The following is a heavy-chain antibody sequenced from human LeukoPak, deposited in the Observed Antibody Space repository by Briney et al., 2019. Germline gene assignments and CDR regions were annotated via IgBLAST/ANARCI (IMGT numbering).Heavy chain of an antibody. V-gene: IGHV3-30-3*01. D-gene: IGHD6-13*01. CDR2: ISYDGSNK. CDR1: GFTFSSYA. J-gene: IGHJ4*02. CDR3: ARGPLYSSSWSLLGFDY. Sequence: GRSLRLSCAASGFTFSSYAMHWVRQAPGKGLEWVAVISYDGSNKYYADSVKGRFTISRDNSKNTLYLQMNSLRAEDTAVYYCARGPLYSSSWSLLGFDYWGRGTLVTVSS.